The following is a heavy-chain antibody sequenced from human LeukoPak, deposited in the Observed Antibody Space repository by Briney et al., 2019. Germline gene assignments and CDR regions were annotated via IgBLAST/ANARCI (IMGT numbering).Heavy chain of an antibody. D-gene: IGHD1-26*01. CDR1: GFTFGDYD. V-gene: IGHV3-43*02. Sequence: PGGSLRLSCAASGFTFGDYDMHWVRQAPGKGLEWVSLIRADGATPRYTDSVKGRFTISRDNSKDSLYLQMNSLRTEDTALYYCARDNTGSYEYWGQGTLVTVSP. CDR3: ARDNTGSYEY. J-gene: IGHJ4*02. CDR2: IRADGATP.